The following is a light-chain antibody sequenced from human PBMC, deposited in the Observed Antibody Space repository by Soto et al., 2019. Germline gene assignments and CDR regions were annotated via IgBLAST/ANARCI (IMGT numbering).Light chain of an antibody. CDR1: QSVGSN. CDR3: QQYNNWS. Sequence: EMVMTQSPDNLSVSPGERATLSCRASQSVGSNLAWYQQKPGQAPRLLIYAASTRATGIPARFSGSGSGTELTLTISSLQSEDFAVYYCQQYNNWSFGQGTRLEIK. V-gene: IGKV3-15*01. CDR2: AAS. J-gene: IGKJ5*01.